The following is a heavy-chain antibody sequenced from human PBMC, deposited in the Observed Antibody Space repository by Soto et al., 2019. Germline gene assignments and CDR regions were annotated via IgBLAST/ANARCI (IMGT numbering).Heavy chain of an antibody. Sequence: PSDTLSLTCTVSGGSISSYYWSWIRQPPGKGLEWIGYISYSGSTNYNSSLKSRVTISVDTSKNQFSLKLSSVTAADTAVYYCAREGVSSSWYYYYGMDVWGQGTTVTVSS. CDR2: ISYSGST. CDR3: AREGVSSSWYYYYGMDV. J-gene: IGHJ6*02. V-gene: IGHV4-59*01. CDR1: GGSISSYY. D-gene: IGHD6-13*01.